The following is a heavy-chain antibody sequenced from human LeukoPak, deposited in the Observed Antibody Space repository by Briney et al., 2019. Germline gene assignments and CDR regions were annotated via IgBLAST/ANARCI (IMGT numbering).Heavy chain of an antibody. CDR1: GYTFTSYG. CDR3: ARWLQLQGDTFDI. D-gene: IGHD5-24*01. V-gene: IGHV1-18*01. CDR2: ISAYNGNT. Sequence: GASVKVSCKASGYTFTSYGISWVRQAPGQELEWMGWISAYNGNTNYAQKLQGRVTMATDTSTSTAYMELRSLRSDDTAVYYCARWLQLQGDTFDIWGQGTMVTVSS. J-gene: IGHJ3*02.